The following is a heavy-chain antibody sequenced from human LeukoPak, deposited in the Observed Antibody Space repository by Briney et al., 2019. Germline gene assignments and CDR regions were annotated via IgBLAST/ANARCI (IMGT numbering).Heavy chain of an antibody. CDR3: ARDMIAARPRSGY. J-gene: IGHJ4*02. D-gene: IGHD6-6*01. Sequence: GASVKVSCKASGYTFTSYYMHWVRQAPGQGLEWMGRINPNSGGTNYAQKFQGRVTMTRDTSISTAYMELSRLRSDDTAVYYCARDMIAARPRSGYWGQGTLVTVSS. CDR1: GYTFTSYY. CDR2: INPNSGGT. V-gene: IGHV1-2*06.